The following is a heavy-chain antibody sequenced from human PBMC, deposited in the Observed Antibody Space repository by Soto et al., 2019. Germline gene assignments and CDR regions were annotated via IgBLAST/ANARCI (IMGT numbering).Heavy chain of an antibody. J-gene: IGHJ2*01. V-gene: IGHV3-23*01. Sequence: EVQQLESGGGLVQSGGSLRLSCAASGFTFSRYGMSWFRQAPGKGLEWVSTNSENVVSRYYTDSVKVRFTISRDNSKDTVYLKLNNLRSEDTALYYCAKRVFQTCRYFDLWGRGTLGTVST. D-gene: IGHD3-10*02. CDR1: GFTFSRYG. CDR2: NSENVVSR. CDR3: AKRVFQTCRYFDL.